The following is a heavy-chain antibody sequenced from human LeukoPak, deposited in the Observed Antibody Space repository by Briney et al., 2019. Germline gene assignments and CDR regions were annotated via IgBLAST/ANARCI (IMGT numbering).Heavy chain of an antibody. J-gene: IGHJ4*02. Sequence: SETLSLTCTVSGGSISSYYWSWIRQPPGKGLEWIGYIYYSGSTNYNPSLKSRVTISVDTSKNQFSLKLSSVTAADTAVYYCARVKANWELYYFDYWGQGTLVTVSP. D-gene: IGHD1-7*01. CDR2: IYYSGST. V-gene: IGHV4-59*01. CDR3: ARVKANWELYYFDY. CDR1: GGSISSYY.